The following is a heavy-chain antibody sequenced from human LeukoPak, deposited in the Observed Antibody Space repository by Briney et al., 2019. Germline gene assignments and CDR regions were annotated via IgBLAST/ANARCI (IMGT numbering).Heavy chain of an antibody. J-gene: IGHJ4*02. CDR1: GASVSSYY. CDR2: VFYSGST. V-gene: IGHV4-59*02. D-gene: IGHD3-10*01. CDR3: ARMTSYFDFDF. Sequence: PSETLSLTCTVSGASVSSYYWTWIRQPPGKGLEWIGYVFYSGSTKYNPSLKSRVAISLDRSKNQFSLNLTSLTAADAAVYYCARMTSYFDFDFWGQGTLITVSS.